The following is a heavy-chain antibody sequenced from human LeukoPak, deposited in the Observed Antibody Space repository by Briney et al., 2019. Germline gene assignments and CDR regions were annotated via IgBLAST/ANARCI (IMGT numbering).Heavy chain of an antibody. J-gene: IGHJ5*02. CDR2: VSRFGGTT. V-gene: IGHV3-23*01. D-gene: IGHD6-13*01. Sequence: GGSLRLSCAASGFTFDSHAMSWVRQAPGKGLEWVSAVSRFGGTTYYADSAKGRFTISRDNSNNTVYLQMNSLRVGDTALYYCVKHVGSRWSNNRFDPWGQGTLVTVSS. CDR1: GFTFDSHA. CDR3: VKHVGSRWSNNRFDP.